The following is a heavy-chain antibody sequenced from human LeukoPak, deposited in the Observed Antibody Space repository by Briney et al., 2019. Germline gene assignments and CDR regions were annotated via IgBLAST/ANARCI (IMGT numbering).Heavy chain of an antibody. CDR2: INQSGST. CDR3: ARHRSGSFLKLYYYYMDV. J-gene: IGHJ6*03. V-gene: IGHV4-34*01. CDR1: GGSFSGYC. D-gene: IGHD3-10*01. Sequence: SETLSLTCAVYGGSFSGYCWSWIRQPPGKGLEWIGEINQSGSTNYNPSLKSRDTISVDTSKNHFSLKLSSVTAADTAVYYCARHRSGSFLKLYYYYMDVWGKGTTVTVSS.